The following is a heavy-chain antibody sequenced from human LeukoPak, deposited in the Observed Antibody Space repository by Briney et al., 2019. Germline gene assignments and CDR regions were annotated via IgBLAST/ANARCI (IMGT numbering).Heavy chain of an antibody. J-gene: IGHJ4*02. V-gene: IGHV3-23*01. CDR2: ISGSGSIT. CDR3: AKESPHYDY. CDR1: GFPFSSYA. Sequence: GSLSLSCAASGFPFSSYAMSWVRQAPGKGLEWVSVISGSGSITYYADSVKGRFTISRDNSKNTLYLQMNSLRAEDTAVYYCAKESPHYDYWGQGTLVTVSS.